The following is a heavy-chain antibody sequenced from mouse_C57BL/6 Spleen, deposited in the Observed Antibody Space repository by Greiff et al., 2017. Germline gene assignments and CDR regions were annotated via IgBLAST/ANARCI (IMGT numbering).Heavy chain of an antibody. J-gene: IGHJ3*01. CDR3: ARGPSLDYGSSPFAY. Sequence: EVQRVESGPELVKPGASVKIPCKASGYTFTDYNMDWVKQSHGKSLEWIGDINPNNGGTIYNQKFKGKATLTVDKSSSTAYMELRSLTSEDTAVYYCARGPSLDYGSSPFAYWGQGTLVTVSA. CDR1: GYTFTDYN. CDR2: INPNNGGT. D-gene: IGHD1-1*01. V-gene: IGHV1-18*01.